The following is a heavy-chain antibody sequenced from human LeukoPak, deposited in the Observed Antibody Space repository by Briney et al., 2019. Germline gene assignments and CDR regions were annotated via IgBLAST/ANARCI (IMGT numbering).Heavy chain of an antibody. CDR3: AKDWEGFGDYFPGT. CDR1: GFTSSISS. CDR2: ISYGGSNK. V-gene: IGHV3-30*18. J-gene: IGHJ5*02. Sequence: GGSLRLSCAASGFTSSISSMESVPQAPGKGLEWVAVISYGGSNKYYADSVKGRFTISRDNSKNTLYLQVNSLKTEDTAVYYCAKDWEGFGDYFPGTWGQRTLVTVSS. D-gene: IGHD4-17*01.